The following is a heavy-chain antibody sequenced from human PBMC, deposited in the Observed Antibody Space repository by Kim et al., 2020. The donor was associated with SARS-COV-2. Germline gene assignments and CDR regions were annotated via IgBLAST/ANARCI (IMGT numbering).Heavy chain of an antibody. CDR2: IRGGGANT. CDR1: GFTFSNYA. D-gene: IGHD5-18*01. V-gene: IGHV3-23*01. Sequence: GGSLRLSCAASGFTFSNYAMNWVRQAPGKGLEWVSSIRGGGANTYYADSVKGRFTISRDNSKNTLYLQMNSLTGDDTAVYYCAKCLYSDGYDAFDIWGLGTLVTVSS. J-gene: IGHJ3*02. CDR3: AKCLYSDGYDAFDI.